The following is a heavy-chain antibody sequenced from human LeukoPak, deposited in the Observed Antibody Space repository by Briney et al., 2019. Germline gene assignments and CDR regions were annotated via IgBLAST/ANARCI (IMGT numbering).Heavy chain of an antibody. D-gene: IGHD3-10*01. CDR2: IFTTGST. CDR3: ARARYGSGSYHFMDV. Sequence: PSETLSLTCTVSGGSIGNFYWNWIRQPAGKGLEWIGRIFTTGSTNYNPSLKSRATMSVATSKNQLSLRLSSVTAADTAVYYCARARYGSGSYHFMDVWGKGTTVTISS. CDR1: GGSIGNFY. V-gene: IGHV4-4*07. J-gene: IGHJ6*03.